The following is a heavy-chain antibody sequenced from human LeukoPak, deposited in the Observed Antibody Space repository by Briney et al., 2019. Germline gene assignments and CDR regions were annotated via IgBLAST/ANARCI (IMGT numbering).Heavy chain of an antibody. D-gene: IGHD5-24*01. Sequence: PGGSLRLSCAASGFTFSSYWMSWVRQAPGKGLEWVANINQDGSHKYYVDSVKGRFTTSRDNAKNSVYLHMNSLRAEDTAVYYCARGFDGYYGFDLWGQGTMVTVSS. CDR1: GFTFSSYW. CDR3: ARGFDGYYGFDL. V-gene: IGHV3-7*05. CDR2: INQDGSHK. J-gene: IGHJ3*01.